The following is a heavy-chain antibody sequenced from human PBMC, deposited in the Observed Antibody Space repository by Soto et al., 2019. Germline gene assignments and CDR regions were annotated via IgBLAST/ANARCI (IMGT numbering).Heavy chain of an antibody. J-gene: IGHJ6*04. D-gene: IGHD2-15*01. Sequence: QVQLVECGGGLVKPGGSLRLSSAASGFTFSDYYMTWILQAPGKGREWVSYISSSSTNTINYADSVKGRFTISRDNAKYSLYLQRNSLRDEDTAVYYCAVASATPKGWWCFGLDVWGEGTSVIVSS. CDR1: GFTFSDYY. CDR3: AVASATPKGWWCFGLDV. CDR2: ISSSSTNTI. V-gene: IGHV3-11*01.